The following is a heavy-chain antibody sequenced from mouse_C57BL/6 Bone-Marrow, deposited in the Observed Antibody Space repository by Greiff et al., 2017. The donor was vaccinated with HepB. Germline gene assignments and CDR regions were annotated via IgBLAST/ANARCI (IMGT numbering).Heavy chain of an antibody. Sequence: QVQLQQPGTELVKPGASVKLSCKASGYTFTSYWMHWVKQRPGQGLEWIGNINPSNGGTNYNEKFKSKATLTVDKSSSTAYMELRSLTSEDTAVYYCARRGIYYGNYGYFDVWGTGTTVTVSS. CDR2: INPSNGGT. J-gene: IGHJ1*03. D-gene: IGHD2-1*01. CDR1: GYTFTSYW. CDR3: ARRGIYYGNYGYFDV. V-gene: IGHV1-53*01.